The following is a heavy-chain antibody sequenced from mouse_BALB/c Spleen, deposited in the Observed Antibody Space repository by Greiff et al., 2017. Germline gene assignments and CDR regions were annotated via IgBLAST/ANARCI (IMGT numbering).Heavy chain of an antibody. CDR1: GFTFSSYA. J-gene: IGHJ2*01. Sequence: EVQVVESGGGLVKPGGSLKLSCAASGFTFSSYAMSWVRQTPEKRLEWVASISSGGSTYYPDNVKGRFTISRDNARNILYLQMSSLRSEDTAMYYCARESIYYGNYGDYLDYWGQGTTLTVSS. D-gene: IGHD2-1*01. CDR3: ARESIYYGNYGDYLDY. CDR2: ISSGGST. V-gene: IGHV5-6-5*01.